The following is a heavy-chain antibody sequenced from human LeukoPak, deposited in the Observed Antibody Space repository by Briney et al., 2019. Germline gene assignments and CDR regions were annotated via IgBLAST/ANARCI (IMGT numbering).Heavy chain of an antibody. CDR3: ARDPPEGYDSSGSLDY. Sequence: ASVNVSCKASGYTFTSYYMHWVRQAPGQGLEWMGIINPSGGSTSYAQKFQGRVTMTRDTSTSTVYMELSSLRSEGTAVYYCARDPPEGYDSSGSLDYWGQGTLVTVSS. J-gene: IGHJ4*02. V-gene: IGHV1-46*01. CDR1: GYTFTSYY. D-gene: IGHD3-22*01. CDR2: INPSGGST.